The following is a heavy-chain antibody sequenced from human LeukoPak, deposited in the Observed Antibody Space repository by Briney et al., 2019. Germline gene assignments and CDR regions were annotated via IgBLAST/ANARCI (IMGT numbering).Heavy chain of an antibody. D-gene: IGHD4-17*01. Sequence: SETLSLTCTVSGGSFSNYYWSWIRQPAGKGLEWIGEINHSGSTNYNPSLKSRVTISVDTSKNQFSLKLSSVTAADTAVYYCARVRGHYYYGMDVWGKGTTVTVSS. CDR3: ARVRGHYYYGMDV. V-gene: IGHV4-34*01. J-gene: IGHJ6*04. CDR2: INHSGST. CDR1: GGSFSNYY.